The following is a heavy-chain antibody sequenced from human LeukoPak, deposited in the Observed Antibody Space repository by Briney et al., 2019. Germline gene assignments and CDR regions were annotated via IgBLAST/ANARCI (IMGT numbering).Heavy chain of an antibody. CDR2: INHSGST. CDR3: AREGLGMVRGVT. D-gene: IGHD3-10*01. CDR1: GGSFSGYY. V-gene: IGHV4-34*01. J-gene: IGHJ5*02. Sequence: PETLSLTCAVYGGSFSGYYWSWIRQPPGKGLEWIGEINHSGSTSYNPSLKSRVTISVDTSKNQFSLKLSSVTAADTAVYYCAREGLGMVRGVTWGQGTLVTVSS.